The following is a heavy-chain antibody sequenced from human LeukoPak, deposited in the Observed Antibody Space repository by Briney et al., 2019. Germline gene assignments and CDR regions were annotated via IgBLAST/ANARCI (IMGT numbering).Heavy chain of an antibody. Sequence: PSETLSLTCSVSGGSISGYYWSWIRQPPGRRLEWIGYIYYTGNTTYNPSLKSRVTISIDRSKSLFSLKLTSVTVADTAVYFCARHPGASFDSWGQGNLVTVSS. CDR1: GGSISGYY. J-gene: IGHJ4*02. D-gene: IGHD7-27*01. CDR3: ARHPGASFDS. CDR2: IYYTGNT. V-gene: IGHV4-59*08.